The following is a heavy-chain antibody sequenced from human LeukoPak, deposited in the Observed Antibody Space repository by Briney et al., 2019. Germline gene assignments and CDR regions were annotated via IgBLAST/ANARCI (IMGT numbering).Heavy chain of an antibody. CDR3: ARDRGWRLFDY. CDR1: GFTFSSYA. CDR2: ISYDGSNK. J-gene: IGHJ4*02. V-gene: IGHV3-30-3*01. D-gene: IGHD6-19*01. Sequence: GRSLRLSCAASGFTFSSYAMHWVRQAPGKGLEWVAVISYDGSNKYYADSVKGRFTISGDNSKNTLYLQMNSLRAEDTAVYYCARDRGWRLFDYWGQGTLVTVSS.